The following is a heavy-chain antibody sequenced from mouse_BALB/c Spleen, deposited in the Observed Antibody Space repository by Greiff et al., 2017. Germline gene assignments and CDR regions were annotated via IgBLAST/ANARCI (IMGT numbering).Heavy chain of an antibody. Sequence: SGAELARPGASVKLSCKASGYTFTSYWMQWVKQRPGQGLEWIGAIYPGDGDTRYTQKFKGKATLTADKSSSTAYMQLSSLASEDSAVYYCARSRGDYFDYWGQGTTLTVSS. CDR1: GYTFTSYW. D-gene: IGHD3-3*01. J-gene: IGHJ2*01. V-gene: IGHV1-87*01. CDR3: ARSRGDYFDY. CDR2: IYPGDGDT.